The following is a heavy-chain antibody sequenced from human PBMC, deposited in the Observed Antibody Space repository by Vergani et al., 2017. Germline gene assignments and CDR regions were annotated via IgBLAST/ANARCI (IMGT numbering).Heavy chain of an antibody. CDR1: GFTFTSYH. D-gene: IGHD3-9*01. Sequence: QVQLVQSGAEVKKPGASVRVSCKASGFTFTSYHIHWVRQAPEQGLEWVGVISPDGFSTFYAQKFQGRVTITRDTSTSTAYVEVTSLRSDDTAVYYCAREPPLTGCCDCWGQGTLVAVSS. CDR2: ISPDGFST. V-gene: IGHV1-46*03. J-gene: IGHJ4*02. CDR3: AREPPLTGCCDC.